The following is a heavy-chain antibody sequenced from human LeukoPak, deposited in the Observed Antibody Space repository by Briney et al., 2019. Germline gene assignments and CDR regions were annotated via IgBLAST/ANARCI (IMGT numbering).Heavy chain of an antibody. Sequence: PGGSLRLSCAASGFTFSNYWMSWVCQAPGKGLECVTNIDQDGSDKYYVDSVRGRFTISRDSATNSLYLQMNSLRAEDTAVYYCARGPTMSYYDSSGYYGIDYWGQGTLVTVSS. CDR1: GFTFSNYW. V-gene: IGHV3-7*01. CDR3: ARGPTMSYYDSSGYYGIDY. J-gene: IGHJ4*02. D-gene: IGHD3-22*01. CDR2: IDQDGSDK.